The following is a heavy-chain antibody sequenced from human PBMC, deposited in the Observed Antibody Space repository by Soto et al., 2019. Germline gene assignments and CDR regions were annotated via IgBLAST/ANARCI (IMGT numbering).Heavy chain of an antibody. V-gene: IGHV3-30-3*01. CDR2: ISYDGSNK. J-gene: IGHJ4*02. CDR3: AREFQLERGLV. CDR1: GFTFSSYA. D-gene: IGHD1-1*01. Sequence: QVQLVESGGGVVQPGRSLRLSCAASGFTFSSYAMHWVRQAPGKGLEWVAVISYDGSNKYYADSVKGRFTISRDNSKNTLYLQMNSLRAEDTAVYYCAREFQLERGLVWGQGTLVTVSS.